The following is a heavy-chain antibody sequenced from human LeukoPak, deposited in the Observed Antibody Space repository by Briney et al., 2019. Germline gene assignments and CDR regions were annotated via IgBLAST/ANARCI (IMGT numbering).Heavy chain of an antibody. CDR1: GGSISTYY. J-gene: IGHJ4*02. Sequence: PSETLSLTCTVSGGSISTYYWSWIRQPPGKGLEWIGYIYYSGSTNYNPSLKSRVTISVDTSKNQFSLKLSSVTAADTAVYYCARWAYYDFWSGSSYYFDYWGQGTLVTVSS. CDR2: IYYSGST. D-gene: IGHD3-3*01. CDR3: ARWAYYDFWSGSSYYFDY. V-gene: IGHV4-59*12.